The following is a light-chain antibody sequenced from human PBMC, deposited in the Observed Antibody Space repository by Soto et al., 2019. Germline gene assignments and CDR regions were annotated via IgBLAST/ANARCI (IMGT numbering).Light chain of an antibody. J-gene: IGKJ3*01. V-gene: IGKV3-15*01. CDR1: QSVSSN. Sequence: DIVMTQSPATLSVSPGERATLSCRASQSVSSNLAWYQQKPGQAPRLLIYGASTRATGIPARFSGSGSGTEYTITISSLQSEDFAVYYCQQYNNWPIFTFGPGTKVDIK. CDR2: GAS. CDR3: QQYNNWPIFT.